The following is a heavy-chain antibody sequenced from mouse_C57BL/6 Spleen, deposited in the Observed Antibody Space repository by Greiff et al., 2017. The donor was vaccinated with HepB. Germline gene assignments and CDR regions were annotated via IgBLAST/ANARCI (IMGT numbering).Heavy chain of an antibody. V-gene: IGHV1-22*01. D-gene: IGHD1-1*01. Sequence: EVQLQQSGPELVKPGASVKMSCKASGYTFTDYNMHWVKQSHGKSLEWIGYINPNNGGTSYNQKFKGKATLTVNKSSSTAYMEIRSLTSEDSAVYYCAREWLYYGSSYFDYWGQGTTLTVSS. CDR2: INPNNGGT. J-gene: IGHJ2*01. CDR1: GYTFTDYN. CDR3: AREWLYYGSSYFDY.